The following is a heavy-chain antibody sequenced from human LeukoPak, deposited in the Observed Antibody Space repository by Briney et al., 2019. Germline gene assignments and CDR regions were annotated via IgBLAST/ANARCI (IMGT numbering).Heavy chain of an antibody. D-gene: IGHD2-2*01. Sequence: GGSLRLSCAASGFTFSSYWMNWVRQAPGEGLEWVANLKQDGSEKYYVDSVKGRFTISRDNAKNSVYLEMNSLRAEDTAVYYCARSSSTSFRFYYYYYGMDVWGQGTTVTVSS. CDR2: LKQDGSEK. J-gene: IGHJ6*02. CDR1: GFTFSSYW. V-gene: IGHV3-7*01. CDR3: ARSSSTSFRFYYYYYGMDV.